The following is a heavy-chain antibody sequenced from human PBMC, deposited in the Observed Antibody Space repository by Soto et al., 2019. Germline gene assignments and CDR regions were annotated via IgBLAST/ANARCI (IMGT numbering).Heavy chain of an antibody. V-gene: IGHV3-23*01. CDR1: GFTFSSYA. CDR2: ISGSGGST. Sequence: GESLKISCAASGFTFSSYAMSWVRQAPGKGLEWVSAISGSGGSTYYADSVKGRFTISRDNSKNTLYLQMNSLRAEDTAVYYCAKDHPPMVRGVMISWGQGTLVTVSS. CDR3: AKDHPPMVRGVMIS. D-gene: IGHD3-10*01. J-gene: IGHJ5*02.